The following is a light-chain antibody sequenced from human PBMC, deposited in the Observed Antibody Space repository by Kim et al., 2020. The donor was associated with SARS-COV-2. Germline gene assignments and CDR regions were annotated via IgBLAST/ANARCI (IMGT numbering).Light chain of an antibody. Sequence: QSALTQPASVSGSPGQSITISCTGTTSDVGGYSYVSWYQQHPGKAPKLMIYDVNNRPSGVSNRFSGSKSGNTASLTISGLQAEDEADYYCSSYTSSSTLYVFGTGTKVTVL. CDR1: TSDVGGYSY. J-gene: IGLJ1*01. CDR3: SSYTSSSTLYV. V-gene: IGLV2-14*03. CDR2: DVN.